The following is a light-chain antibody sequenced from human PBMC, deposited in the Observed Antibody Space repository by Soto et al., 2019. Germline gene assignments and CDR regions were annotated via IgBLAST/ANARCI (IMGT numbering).Light chain of an antibody. V-gene: IGLV2-14*01. Sequence: QSALTHPGSVSWSPGEAITISCTGTSSDVGGYNYVSWYQQHPGKAPKLMIYEVSNRPSGVSNRFSGSKSGNTASLTISGLQAEEEADYYCSSYTSSSVYVFGTGTKVAVL. J-gene: IGLJ1*01. CDR3: SSYTSSSVYV. CDR1: SSDVGGYNY. CDR2: EVS.